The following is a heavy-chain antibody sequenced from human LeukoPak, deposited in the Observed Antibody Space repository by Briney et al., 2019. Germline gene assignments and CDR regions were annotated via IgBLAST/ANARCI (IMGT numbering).Heavy chain of an antibody. J-gene: IGHJ4*02. CDR2: IYYSGST. Sequence: SETLSLTCTVSGGSISSYYWSWIRQPPGKGLEWIGYIYYSGSTNYNPSLKSRVTISVDTSKNQFSLKLSSVTAADTAVYYCARGFLEGDYWGRGTLVTVSS. CDR3: ARGFLEGDY. V-gene: IGHV4-59*01. D-gene: IGHD3-3*01. CDR1: GGSISSYY.